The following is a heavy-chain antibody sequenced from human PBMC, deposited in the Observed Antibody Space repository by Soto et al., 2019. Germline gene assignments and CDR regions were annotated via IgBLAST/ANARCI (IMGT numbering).Heavy chain of an antibody. V-gene: IGHV3-30*18. D-gene: IGHD1-7*01. CDR3: AKDWNSLDY. CDR2: ISYDGSNK. Sequence: PGGSLRLSCAASGFTFSSYGMHWVRQAPGKGLEWVAVISYDGSNKYYADSVKGRFTISRDNSKNTLYLQMNSLRAEDTAVYYCAKDWNSLDYWGQGTLVTVSS. CDR1: GFTFSSYG. J-gene: IGHJ4*02.